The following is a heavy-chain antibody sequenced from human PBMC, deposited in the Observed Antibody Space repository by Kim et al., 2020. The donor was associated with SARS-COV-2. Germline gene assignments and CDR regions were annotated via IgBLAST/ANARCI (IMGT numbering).Heavy chain of an antibody. CDR3: ARDGGRGGSSGWFHYYYYGMDV. CDR1: GFTFSSYS. V-gene: IGHV3-21*01. J-gene: IGHJ6*02. CDR2: ISSSSSYI. Sequence: GGSLRLSCAASGFTFSSYSMNWVRQAPGKGLEWVSSISSSSSYIYYADSVKGRFTISRDNAKNSLYLQMNSLRAEDTAVYYCARDGGRGGSSGWFHYYYYGMDVWGQGTTVTVSS. D-gene: IGHD6-19*01.